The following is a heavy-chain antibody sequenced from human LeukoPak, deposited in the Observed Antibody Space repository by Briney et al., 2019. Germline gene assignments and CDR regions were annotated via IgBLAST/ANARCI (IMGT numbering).Heavy chain of an antibody. J-gene: IGHJ4*02. D-gene: IGHD6-19*01. CDR3: ARGGPSRGTGFYYFDY. V-gene: IGHV1-2*02. Sequence: ASVKVSCKASGYTFTGYYMHWVRQAPGQGLEWMGWINPNNGGTNYAQKFQGRVTMTRDTSISIVSMELSRLRSDDTAVYYCARGGPSRGTGFYYFDYWGQGTLVTVSS. CDR2: INPNNGGT. CDR1: GYTFTGYY.